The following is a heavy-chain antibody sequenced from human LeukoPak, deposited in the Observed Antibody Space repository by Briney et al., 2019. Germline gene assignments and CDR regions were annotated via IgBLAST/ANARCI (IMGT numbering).Heavy chain of an antibody. CDR1: GYTFTSYG. Sequence: PQASVKVSCKASGYTFTSYGISWVRQAPGQGLEWMGIINPSGGSTSYAQKFQGRVTMTTDTSTSTAYMELSSLRSEDTAVYYCARGDDLRPVDYWGQGTLVTVSS. J-gene: IGHJ4*02. D-gene: IGHD3-16*01. V-gene: IGHV1-46*01. CDR3: ARGDDLRPVDY. CDR2: INPSGGST.